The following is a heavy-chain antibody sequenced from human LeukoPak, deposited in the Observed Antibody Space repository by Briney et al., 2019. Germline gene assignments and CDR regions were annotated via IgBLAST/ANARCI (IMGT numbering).Heavy chain of an antibody. J-gene: IGHJ6*03. D-gene: IGHD3-22*01. CDR2: IYHSGST. CDR1: GGSISGYY. Sequence: SETLSLTCTVSGGSISGYYWGWIRQPPGKGLEWTGSIYHSGSTFYNPSLKSRVTISVDTSKNQFSLKLSSVTAADTAVYYCARHRRITMLAVLTYSHYYSLDVWGKGTTVTISS. CDR3: ARHRRITMLAVLTYSHYYSLDV. V-gene: IGHV4-38-2*02.